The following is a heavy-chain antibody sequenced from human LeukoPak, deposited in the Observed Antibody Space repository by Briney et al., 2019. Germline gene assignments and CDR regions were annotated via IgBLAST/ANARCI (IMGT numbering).Heavy chain of an antibody. D-gene: IGHD3-10*01. Sequence: GGSLRLSCAASGFTFSSYWMSWVRQAPGKGLEWVANIKQDGSEKYYVDSVKGRFTISRDNAKNSLYLQMNSLRAEDTAVYYCERGGSGSFYYYYMDVWGKGTTVTVSS. V-gene: IGHV3-7*01. CDR1: GFTFSSYW. J-gene: IGHJ6*03. CDR2: IKQDGSEK. CDR3: ERGGSGSFYYYYMDV.